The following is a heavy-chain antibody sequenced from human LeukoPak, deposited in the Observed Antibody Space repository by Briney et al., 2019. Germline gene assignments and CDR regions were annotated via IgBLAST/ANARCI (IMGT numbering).Heavy chain of an antibody. D-gene: IGHD1-20*01. V-gene: IGHV1-18*01. Sequence: GASVKVSCKASGYTFTSYGISWVRQAPGQGLEWMGWISAYNGNTNYAQKLQGRDTMTTDTSTSTAYMELRSLRSDDTAVYYCAREFWDYNWNYAYYYMDVWGKGTTVTVSS. CDR3: AREFWDYNWNYAYYYMDV. J-gene: IGHJ6*03. CDR1: GYTFTSYG. CDR2: ISAYNGNT.